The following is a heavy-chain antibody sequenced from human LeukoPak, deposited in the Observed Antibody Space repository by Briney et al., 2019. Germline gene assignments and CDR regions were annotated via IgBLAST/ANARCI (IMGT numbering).Heavy chain of an antibody. CDR2: IYPGDSDT. V-gene: IGHV5-51*01. J-gene: IGHJ4*02. D-gene: IGHD7-27*01. CDR3: ARPRTGDPFYFDY. Sequence: GESLQISCKGSGYSFTTYWIGWVRQMPGKGLEWMGIIYPGDSDTRYSPSFQGQVTISADKSISTAYLQWSSLKASDTAMYYCARPRTGDPFYFDYWGQGTLVTVSS. CDR1: GYSFTTYW.